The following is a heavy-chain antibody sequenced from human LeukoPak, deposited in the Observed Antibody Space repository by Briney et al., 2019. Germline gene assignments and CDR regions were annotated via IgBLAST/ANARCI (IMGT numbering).Heavy chain of an antibody. CDR3: ARCNSVSTVTTVGDNWFDP. J-gene: IGHJ5*02. CDR1: GYTFTGYY. D-gene: IGHD4-17*01. CDR2: INPNSGGT. V-gene: IGHV1-2*02. Sequence: ASVKVSCKASGYTFTGYYMHWVRQAPGQGLEWMGWINPNSGGTNYAQKFQGRVTMTRDTSISTAYMVLSRLRSDDTAVYYCARCNSVSTVTTVGDNWFDPWGQGTLVTVSS.